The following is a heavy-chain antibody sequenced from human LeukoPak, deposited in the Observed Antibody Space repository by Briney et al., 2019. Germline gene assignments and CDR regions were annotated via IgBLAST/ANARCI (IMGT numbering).Heavy chain of an antibody. CDR1: GFTFSSYA. CDR2: ISYDGSNK. J-gene: IGHJ5*02. CDR3: ARGGPLKGYCSGGSCYGPNWFDP. Sequence: GGSLRLSCAASGFTFSSYAMHWVRQAPGKGLEWVAVISYDGSNKYYADSVKGRFTISRDNSKNTLYLQMNSLRAEDTAVYYCARGGPLKGYCSGGSCYGPNWFDPWGQGTLVTVSS. V-gene: IGHV3-30-3*01. D-gene: IGHD2-15*01.